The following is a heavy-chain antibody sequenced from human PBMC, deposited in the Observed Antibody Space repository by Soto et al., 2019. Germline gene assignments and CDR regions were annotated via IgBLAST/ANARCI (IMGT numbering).Heavy chain of an antibody. Sequence: EVQLVEPGGGLVKPGGSLRLSCAASGFTFSTYIMNWVRQAPGKGLEWVSSISSSSTYIYYADSVKGRFTISRDNAKNSLYLQMNSLRAEDTAVYYCARGGYCSSTSCPLLAFDYWGQGTLVTVSS. CDR1: GFTFSTYI. D-gene: IGHD2-2*01. CDR2: ISSSSTYI. J-gene: IGHJ4*02. V-gene: IGHV3-21*01. CDR3: ARGGYCSSTSCPLLAFDY.